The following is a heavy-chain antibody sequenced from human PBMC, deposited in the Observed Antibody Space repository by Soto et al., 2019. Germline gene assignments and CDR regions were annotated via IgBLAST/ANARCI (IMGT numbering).Heavy chain of an antibody. J-gene: IGHJ3*02. CDR2: INSDGSST. CDR3: ARGWFAEYAFDI. CDR1: GFTFSSYW. Sequence: GGSLRLSCAASGFTFSSYWMHWVRQAPGKGLEWVSRINSDGSSTSYADSVKGRIIISRDNAKNTLYLQMNSLRAEDTAVYYCARGWFAEYAFDIWGQGTMVTVSS. D-gene: IGHD3-10*01. V-gene: IGHV3-74*01.